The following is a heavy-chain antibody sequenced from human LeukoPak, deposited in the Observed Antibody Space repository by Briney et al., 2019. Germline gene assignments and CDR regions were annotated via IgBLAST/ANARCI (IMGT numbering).Heavy chain of an antibody. CDR1: GFTFSSYG. Sequence: GGSLRLSCAASGFTFSSYGMHWVRQAPGKGLEWVAVISYDGSNKYYADSVKGRFTISRDNSKNTLYLQMNSLRAEDTAVYYCARAPTDGYNYGGWGQGTLVTVSS. CDR3: ARAPTDGYNYGG. CDR2: ISYDGSNK. J-gene: IGHJ4*02. V-gene: IGHV3-30*03. D-gene: IGHD5-24*01.